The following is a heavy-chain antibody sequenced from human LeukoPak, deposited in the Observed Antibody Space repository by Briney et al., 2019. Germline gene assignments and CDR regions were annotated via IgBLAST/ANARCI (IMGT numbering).Heavy chain of an antibody. V-gene: IGHV4-4*07. CDR1: GGSISSYY. CDR3: ARENCSGGSCYRENWLDP. D-gene: IGHD2-15*01. CDR2: IYTSGST. Sequence: SETLSLTCTVSGGSISSYYWSWIRQPAGKGLEWIGRIYTSGSTNYNPSLKSRVTMSVDTSKNQFSLKLSSVTAADTAVYYCARENCSGGSCYRENWLDPWGQGTLVTVSS. J-gene: IGHJ5*02.